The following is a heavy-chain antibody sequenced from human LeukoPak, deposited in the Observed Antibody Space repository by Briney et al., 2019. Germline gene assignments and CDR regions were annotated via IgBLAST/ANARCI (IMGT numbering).Heavy chain of an antibody. D-gene: IGHD5-24*01. CDR3: AVTKRDREGIDY. CDR2: IWFDGSRE. Sequence: GGSLRLFCAASGFTVSSNYMSWVRQAPGKGLEWVALIWFDGSREYYGDSVKGRFIISRDNSKNTLYLQMDSLRAEDTAVYYCAVTKRDREGIDYWGQGTLVTVSS. J-gene: IGHJ4*02. CDR1: GFTVSSNY. V-gene: IGHV3-33*08.